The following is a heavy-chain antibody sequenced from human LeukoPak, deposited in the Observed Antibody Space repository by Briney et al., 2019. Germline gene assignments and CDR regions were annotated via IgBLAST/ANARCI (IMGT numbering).Heavy chain of an antibody. CDR3: ARDLGYYYDRDFDY. CDR1: GFTFSSYS. V-gene: IGHV3-21*01. J-gene: IGHJ4*02. D-gene: IGHD3-22*01. CDR2: ISSSSSYI. Sequence: GGSLRLSCVASGFTFSSYSMNWVRQAPGKGLEWVSFISSSSSYIYYADSVKGRFTISRDNAKNSLYLQMNSLRAEDTAVYYCARDLGYYYDRDFDYWGQGTLVTVSS.